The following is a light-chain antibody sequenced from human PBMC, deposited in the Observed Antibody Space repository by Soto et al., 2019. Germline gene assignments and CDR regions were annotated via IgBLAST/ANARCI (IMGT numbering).Light chain of an antibody. CDR2: DVT. J-gene: IGLJ1*01. V-gene: IGLV2-11*01. Sequence: QSALTQPRSVSVSPGQSVSISCTGTSSGVRRYSYVSWYKQLPRKAPKHSTYDVTERPSPGPDRFSRSKSGNTVSVRVSGLQAEDAADYYCCSYAGTYTGVFRTATKVTVL. CDR1: SSGVRRYSY. CDR3: CSYAGTYTGV.